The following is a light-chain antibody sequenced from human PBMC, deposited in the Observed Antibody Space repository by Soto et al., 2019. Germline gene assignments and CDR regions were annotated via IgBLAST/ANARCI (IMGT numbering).Light chain of an antibody. Sequence: DIPMTQSPSSLSASVGDRVTITCRASQGISNYLAWYQQKPGKVPKLLIYAASTLQSGVPSRFSGSGSGTDFTLTISSLQPEDVATYYCQKYNSALHPFGQGTRLEIK. CDR3: QKYNSALHP. CDR1: QGISNY. J-gene: IGKJ5*01. V-gene: IGKV1-27*01. CDR2: AAS.